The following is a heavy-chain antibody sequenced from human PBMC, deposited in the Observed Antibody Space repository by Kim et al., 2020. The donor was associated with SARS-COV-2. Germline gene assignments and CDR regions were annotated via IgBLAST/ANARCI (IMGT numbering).Heavy chain of an antibody. J-gene: IGHJ6*03. CDR1: GFTFSSYE. CDR2: ISSSGSTI. Sequence: GGSLRLSCAASGFTFSSYEMNWVRQAPGKGLEWVSYISSSGSTIYYADSVKGRFTISRDNAKNSLYLQMNSLRAEDTAVYYCARDSKYDSSGYFGYYYYYYMDVWGKGTTVTVSS. V-gene: IGHV3-48*03. D-gene: IGHD3-22*01. CDR3: ARDSKYDSSGYFGYYYYYYMDV.